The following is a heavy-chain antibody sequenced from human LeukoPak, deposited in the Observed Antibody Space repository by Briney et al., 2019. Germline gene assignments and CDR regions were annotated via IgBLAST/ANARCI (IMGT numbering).Heavy chain of an antibody. Sequence: ASVKVSCKASGYTFTGYYMHWVRQAPGQGLEWMGWINPNSGGTNYAQKFRGRVTMTRDTSISTAYMELSRLRSDDTAVYYCARTYCSSTSCYASHAFDIWGQGTMVTVSS. CDR1: GYTFTGYY. V-gene: IGHV1-2*02. J-gene: IGHJ3*02. D-gene: IGHD2-2*01. CDR3: ARTYCSSTSCYASHAFDI. CDR2: INPNSGGT.